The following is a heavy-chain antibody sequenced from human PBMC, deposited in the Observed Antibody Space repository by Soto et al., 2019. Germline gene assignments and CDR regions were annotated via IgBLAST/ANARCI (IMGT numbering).Heavy chain of an antibody. CDR1: GFTFSSYS. V-gene: IGHV3-21*01. Sequence: GGSLRLSCAASGFTFSSYSMNWVRQAPGKGLEWVSSISSSSSYIYYADSVKGRFTISRDNAKNSLYLQMNSLRAEDTAVYYCARDRGFGELSDAFDIWGQGTMATVSS. J-gene: IGHJ3*02. D-gene: IGHD3-10*01. CDR3: ARDRGFGELSDAFDI. CDR2: ISSSSSYI.